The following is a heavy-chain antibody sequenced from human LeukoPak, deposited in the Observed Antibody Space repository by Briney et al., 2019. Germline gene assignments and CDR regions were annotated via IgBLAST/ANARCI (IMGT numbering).Heavy chain of an antibody. J-gene: IGHJ3*02. CDR1: GFTFSSYA. D-gene: IGHD4-17*01. CDR3: ARDLYGDYGFDT. Sequence: PGGSLRLSCAASGFTFSSYAMSWVRQAPGKGLEWVSGSNWNGGNTGYADSVKGRFTVSRDNARKSLFLQMNSLRVEDTALYYCARDLYGDYGFDTWGQGTLVTVSS. CDR2: SNWNGGNT. V-gene: IGHV3-20*04.